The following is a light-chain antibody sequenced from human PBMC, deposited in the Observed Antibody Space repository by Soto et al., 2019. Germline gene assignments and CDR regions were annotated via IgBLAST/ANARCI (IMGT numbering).Light chain of an antibody. Sequence: QSALTQPASVSGSPGQSITISCTGTSSDVGGYNYVSWYQQHPGKAPKLMIYDVSNRPSGVSNRFSGSKSGNTASPTISGLQAEDEADYNCSSYTSSSSVVFGGGTKVTVL. V-gene: IGLV2-14*01. CDR1: SSDVGGYNY. J-gene: IGLJ2*01. CDR2: DVS. CDR3: SSYTSSSSVV.